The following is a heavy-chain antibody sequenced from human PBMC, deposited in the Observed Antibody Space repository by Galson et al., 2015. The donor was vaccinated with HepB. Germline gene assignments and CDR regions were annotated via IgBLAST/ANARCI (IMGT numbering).Heavy chain of an antibody. CDR2: MFYSGKK. D-gene: IGHD6-13*01. V-gene: IGHV4-30-4*01. CDR3: GAGADY. Sequence: TCTVSGASVSSGDYYWSWIRQPPGKGLEWIGYMFYSGKKFYSPSLKSRLTISLDTSKNQFSLKLSSVTATDTAVYFCGAGADYWGQGTLVTVSS. CDR1: GASVSSGDYY. J-gene: IGHJ4*02.